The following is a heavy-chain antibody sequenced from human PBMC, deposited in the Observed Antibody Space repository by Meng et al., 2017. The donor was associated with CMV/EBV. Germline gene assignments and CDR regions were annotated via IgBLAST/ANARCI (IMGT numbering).Heavy chain of an antibody. J-gene: IGHJ3*02. CDR1: GFTFSSYA. CDR3: AKTSGANLVGAFDI. V-gene: IGHV3-23*01. Sequence: GESLKISCAASGFTFSSYAMSWVRQAPGKGLEWVSAISGSGGSTYYADSVKGRFTISRDNSKNTLYLQMNSLRAEDTAVYYCAKTSGANLVGAFDIWDQGTMVTVSS. CDR2: ISGSGGST. D-gene: IGHD4/OR15-4a*01.